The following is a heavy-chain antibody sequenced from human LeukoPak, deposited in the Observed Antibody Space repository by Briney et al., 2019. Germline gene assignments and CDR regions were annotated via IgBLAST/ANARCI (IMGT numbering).Heavy chain of an antibody. CDR2: IYYKGST. CDR1: GGSIRSYY. CDR3: ARGGSPGAFDI. J-gene: IGHJ3*02. V-gene: IGHV4-59*01. Sequence: PSETLSLTCKVSGGSIRSYYWSWIRQPPGKGLEWIGDIYYKGSTNYNPSLKSRVTISVDTSKNQFSLKLSSVTAADSAVYYCARGGSPGAFDIWGQGTMVTVSS.